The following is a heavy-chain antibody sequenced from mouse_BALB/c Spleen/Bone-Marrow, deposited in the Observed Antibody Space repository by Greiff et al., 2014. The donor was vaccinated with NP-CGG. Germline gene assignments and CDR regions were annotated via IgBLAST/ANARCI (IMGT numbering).Heavy chain of an antibody. CDR3: ARNGNYGAWFAY. CDR1: GFNIKDTY. D-gene: IGHD2-1*01. J-gene: IGHJ3*01. V-gene: IGHV14-3*02. CDR2: VDPANGNT. Sequence: VQLQQPGAELVKPGASVKLSCTASGFNIKDTYMHWVKQRPEQGLEWIGRVDPANGNTKYDQKFQGKATITADTSSNTAYLQLSSLTSEDTAVYYCARNGNYGAWFAYWGQGTLVTVSA.